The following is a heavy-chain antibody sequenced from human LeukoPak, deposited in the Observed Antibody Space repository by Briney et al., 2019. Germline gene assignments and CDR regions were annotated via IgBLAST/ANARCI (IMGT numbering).Heavy chain of an antibody. V-gene: IGHV4-38-2*01. CDR3: AGGIVGVHAY. J-gene: IGHJ4*02. CDR1: DFSISSAYY. Sequence: SETLSLTCGASDFSISSAYYWGWIRQPPGKGLEWIGSFYHGGDTYYNPSLKSRVAISVDTPKNQFSLKLRSVTAADTAVYYCAGGIVGVHAYWGQGILVTVSS. CDR2: FYHGGDT. D-gene: IGHD1-26*01.